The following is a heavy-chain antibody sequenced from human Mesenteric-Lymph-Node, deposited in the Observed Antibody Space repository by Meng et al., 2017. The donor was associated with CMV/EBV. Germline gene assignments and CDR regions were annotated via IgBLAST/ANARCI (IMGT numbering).Heavy chain of an antibody. CDR2: TYPGDSDT. V-gene: IGHV5-51*01. J-gene: IGHJ5*02. CDR3: ARDRFGRIAARPWNWFDP. Sequence: GESLKISCKGSGYSFTSYWIGWVRQMPGKGLEWMGITYPGDSDTRYSPSFQGQVTISADKSISTAYLQWSSLKASDTAMYYCARDRFGRIAARPWNWFDPWGQGTLVTVSS. CDR1: GYSFTSYW. D-gene: IGHD6-6*01.